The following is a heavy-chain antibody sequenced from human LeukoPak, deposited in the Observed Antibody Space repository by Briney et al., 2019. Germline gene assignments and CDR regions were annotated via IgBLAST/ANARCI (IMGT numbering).Heavy chain of an antibody. CDR2: IIPIFGTA. J-gene: IGHJ5*02. D-gene: IGHD6-13*01. CDR3: ASRGRAAAGYNWFDP. Sequence: GASVKVSCKASGGTFSSYAISWVRQAPGQGLEWMGGIIPIFGTANYAQKFQGRVTITTDESTSTAYVELSSLRSEDTAVYYCASRGRAAAGYNWFDPWGQGTLVTVSS. CDR1: GGTFSSYA. V-gene: IGHV1-69*05.